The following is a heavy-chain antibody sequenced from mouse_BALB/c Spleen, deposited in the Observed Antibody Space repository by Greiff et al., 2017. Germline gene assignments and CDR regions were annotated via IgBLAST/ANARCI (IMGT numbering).Heavy chain of an antibody. Sequence: EVKLQESGPGLVKPSQSLSLTCSVTGYSITSGYYWNWIRQFPGNKLEWMGYISYDGSNNYNPSLKNRISITRDTSKNQFFLKLNSVTTEDTATYYCARADYGYDWYFDVWGAGTTVTVSS. CDR2: ISYDGSN. D-gene: IGHD2-2*01. V-gene: IGHV3-6*02. CDR1: GYSITSGYY. CDR3: ARADYGYDWYFDV. J-gene: IGHJ1*01.